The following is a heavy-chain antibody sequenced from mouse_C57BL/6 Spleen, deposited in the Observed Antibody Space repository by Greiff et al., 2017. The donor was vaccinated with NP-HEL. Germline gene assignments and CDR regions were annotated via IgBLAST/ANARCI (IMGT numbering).Heavy chain of an antibody. CDR3: ARSSRGY. CDR1: GYTFTGYW. J-gene: IGHJ2*01. V-gene: IGHV1-9*01. CDR2: IVPGSGST. Sequence: QVQLQQSGAELMKPGASVKLSCKATGYTFTGYWIEWVKQRPGHGLEWIGEIVPGSGSTNYNAKFKGKATFTVDTSSNTAYMQLSSLTSEDSAVYYCARSSRGYWGQGTTLTVSS.